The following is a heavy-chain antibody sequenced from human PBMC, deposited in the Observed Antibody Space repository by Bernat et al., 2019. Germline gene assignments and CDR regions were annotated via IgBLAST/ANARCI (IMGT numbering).Heavy chain of an antibody. V-gene: IGHV1-69*17. J-gene: IGHJ3*02. Sequence: QVQLVQSGAEVKKPGSSVKVSCKASGGTFSSYAISWVRQAPGQGLEWMGGIIPIFGIANYAQKFQGRVTITADKSTSTAYMELSRLGSEDTAVYYCASSAVVVVPAAMPYDAFDIWGQGTMVTVSS. CDR2: IIPIFGIA. CDR1: GGTFSSYA. D-gene: IGHD2-2*01. CDR3: ASSAVVVVPAAMPYDAFDI.